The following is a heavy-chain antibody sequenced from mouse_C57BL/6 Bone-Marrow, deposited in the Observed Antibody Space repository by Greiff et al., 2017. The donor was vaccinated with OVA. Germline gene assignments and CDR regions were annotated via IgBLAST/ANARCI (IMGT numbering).Heavy chain of an antibody. J-gene: IGHJ4*01. Sequence: EVQLVESGEGLVKPGGSLKLSCAASGFTFSSYAMSWVRQTPETRLEWVAYISSGGDYIYYADTVKGRFTISRDNARNTLYLQMSSLKSEDTAMYYCTRGPAHYYAMDYWGQGTSVTVSS. CDR2: ISSGGDYI. CDR3: TRGPAHYYAMDY. D-gene: IGHD3-1*01. CDR1: GFTFSSYA. V-gene: IGHV5-9-1*02.